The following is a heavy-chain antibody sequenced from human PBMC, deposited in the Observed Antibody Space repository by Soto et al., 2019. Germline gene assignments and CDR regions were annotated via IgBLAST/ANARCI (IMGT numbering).Heavy chain of an antibody. CDR3: ARDKDRLQLGGNYYYILDV. D-gene: IGHD4-4*01. CDR2: IIPLFRTP. V-gene: IGHV1-69*12. Sequence: QVQLVQSGAEMKEPGSSVKVSCKTSGGTFSSSAISWLRQAPGQGLEWMGGIIPLFRTPDYAQKFQGRVTIAADESTSTAYMELSSLRSEDTAVYYFARDKDRLQLGGNYYYILDVWGQGTTITVSS. CDR1: GGTFSSSA. J-gene: IGHJ6*02.